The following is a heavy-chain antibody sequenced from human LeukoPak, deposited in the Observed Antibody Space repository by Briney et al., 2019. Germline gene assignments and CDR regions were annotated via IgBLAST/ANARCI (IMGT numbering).Heavy chain of an antibody. CDR1: GGTFSSYA. Sequence: SVKVSCKASGGTFSSYAISWVRQAPGQGLEWMGGIIPIFGTANYAQKFQGRVTITADKSTSTAYMELSSLRSEDTAVYYCTYSSGWTDYYYYYMDVWGKGTTVTVSS. D-gene: IGHD6-19*01. J-gene: IGHJ6*03. CDR2: IIPIFGTA. V-gene: IGHV1-69*06. CDR3: TYSSGWTDYYYYYMDV.